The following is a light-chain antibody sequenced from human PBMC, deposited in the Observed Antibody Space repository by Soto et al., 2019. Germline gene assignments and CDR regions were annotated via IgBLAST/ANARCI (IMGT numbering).Light chain of an antibody. CDR2: GAS. CDR3: QQYGSSGT. Sequence: ELVLTQSPGTLSLSPGERATLSCRASQSVSNNYLAWYQQKPGQAPRLLIYGASNRATGIPDRFSGSGSGTDFTLTISRLEPAEFAVYYCQQYGSSGTFGQGNKVEIK. CDR1: QSVSNNY. J-gene: IGKJ1*01. V-gene: IGKV3-20*01.